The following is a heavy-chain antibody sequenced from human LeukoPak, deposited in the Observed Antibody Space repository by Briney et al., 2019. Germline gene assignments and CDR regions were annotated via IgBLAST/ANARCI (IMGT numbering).Heavy chain of an antibody. Sequence: PSETLSLTCAVYGGSSSGYYWSWIRQPPGKGLEWIGEINHSGSTNYNPSLKSRVTISVDTSKNQFSLKLGSVTAADTAVYYCARDTGYSSGWPRTSHDYWGQGTLVTVSS. D-gene: IGHD6-19*01. CDR2: INHSGST. CDR3: ARDTGYSSGWPRTSHDY. J-gene: IGHJ4*02. V-gene: IGHV4-34*01. CDR1: GGSSSGYY.